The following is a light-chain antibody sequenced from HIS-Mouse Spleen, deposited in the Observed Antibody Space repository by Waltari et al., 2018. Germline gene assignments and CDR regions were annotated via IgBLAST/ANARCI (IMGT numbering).Light chain of an antibody. CDR3: CSYAGSSTVV. CDR1: SSDVGRYNL. Sequence: QSALTQPASVSGSPGQSITISCPGTSSDVGRYNLVSWYQQHPGKAPKLMIYEGSKRPSGVSNRFSGSKSGNTASLTISGLQAEDEADYYCCSYAGSSTVVFGRGTKLTVL. CDR2: EGS. J-gene: IGLJ2*01. V-gene: IGLV2-23*01.